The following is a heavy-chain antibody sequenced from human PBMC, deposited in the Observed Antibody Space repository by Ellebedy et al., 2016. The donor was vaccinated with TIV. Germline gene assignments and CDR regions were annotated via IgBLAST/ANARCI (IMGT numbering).Heavy chain of an antibody. CDR3: ARAAFGLSSSSWSGRLI. D-gene: IGHD6-13*01. V-gene: IGHV3-30*03. Sequence: GESLKISCAASGFTFSSYGMHWVRQAPGKGLEWVAVISYDGSNKYYADSVKGRFTISRDNSKNTLYLQMNSLRAEDTAGYYCARAAFGLSSSSWSGRLIWGQGTLVTVSS. CDR1: GFTFSSYG. J-gene: IGHJ4*02. CDR2: ISYDGSNK.